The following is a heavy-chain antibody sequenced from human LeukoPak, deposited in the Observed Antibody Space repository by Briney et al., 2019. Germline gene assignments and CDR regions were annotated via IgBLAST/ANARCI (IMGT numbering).Heavy chain of an antibody. Sequence: PGGSLRLSCAASGFTFSSYAMHWVRQAPGKGLEWVAVISYDGSNKYYADSVKGRFTISRDNSKNTLYLQMNSLRAEDTALYYCAKTQYCTDCLAEFDYWGQGTLVTVSS. V-gene: IGHV3-30*04. CDR2: ISYDGSNK. J-gene: IGHJ4*02. D-gene: IGHD2-8*02. CDR1: GFTFSSYA. CDR3: AKTQYCTDCLAEFDY.